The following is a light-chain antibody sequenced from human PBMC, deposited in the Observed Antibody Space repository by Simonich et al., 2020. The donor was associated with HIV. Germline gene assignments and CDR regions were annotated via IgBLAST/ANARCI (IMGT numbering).Light chain of an antibody. CDR1: SRDVGGYNY. J-gene: IGLJ2*01. Sequence: QSALTQPASVSGSPGQSITISCTGTSRDVGGYNYVSWYQQHPGKAPKLMIYDVSKRPSGVSHRFSGSKSGNTASLTISGLQAEDEADYYCSSYTSSSTVVFGGGTKLTVL. CDR2: DVS. CDR3: SSYTSSSTVV. V-gene: IGLV2-14*01.